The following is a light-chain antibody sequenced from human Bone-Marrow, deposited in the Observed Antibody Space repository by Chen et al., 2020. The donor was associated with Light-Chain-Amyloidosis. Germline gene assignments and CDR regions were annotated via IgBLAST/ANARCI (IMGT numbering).Light chain of an antibody. J-gene: IGKJ1*01. V-gene: IGKV3-15*01. CDR2: GAS. Sequence: EIVITQFPATLSGSPGERVTLSCRASQSINNKLAWYQQKPGQAPRRLIYGASTRSTGIPARFSGSGSGTEFTLTISSMQPEDFAVYYCQQYDNWKTFGQGTNVEIK. CDR3: QQYDNWKT. CDR1: QSINNK.